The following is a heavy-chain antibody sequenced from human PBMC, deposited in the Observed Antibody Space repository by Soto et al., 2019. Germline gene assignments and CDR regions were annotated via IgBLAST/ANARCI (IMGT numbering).Heavy chain of an antibody. CDR3: AKDLNVKTYVPYGMDV. D-gene: IGHD3-10*02. CDR1: QLTFNNYA. J-gene: IGHJ6*02. Sequence: QVQLVESGGGVVQPGGSLSLSCAASQLTFNNYAMHWVRQAPGKGLEWVAVISDDGHNKYYADSVRGRFTISRDNSKNTMYLHINSLRVDDTAVYYCAKDLNVKTYVPYGMDVWGQGTTVTVSS. CDR2: ISDDGHNK. V-gene: IGHV3-30*18.